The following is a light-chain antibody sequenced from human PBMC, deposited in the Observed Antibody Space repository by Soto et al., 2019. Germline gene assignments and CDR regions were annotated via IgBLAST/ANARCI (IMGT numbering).Light chain of an antibody. CDR1: SSNIGSKT. CDR3: AAWDDSLNGVV. J-gene: IGLJ2*01. V-gene: IGLV1-44*01. Sequence: QSVLTQPPSASGTPGQRVTISCSGSSSNIGSKTVNWYQQLPGTAPKLLIYSNNQRPSGGPDRFSDSKSGTSASLAISGLQAEDEADYYCAAWDDSLNGVVFGGGTKLTVL. CDR2: SNN.